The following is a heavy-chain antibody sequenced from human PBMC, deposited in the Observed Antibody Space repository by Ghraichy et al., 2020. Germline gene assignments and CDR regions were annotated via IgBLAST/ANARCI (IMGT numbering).Heavy chain of an antibody. J-gene: IGHJ4*02. CDR3: AKVSNDFWSGHYYFDY. CDR1: GFIFSSYA. D-gene: IGHD3-3*01. Sequence: GGSLRLSCAASGFIFSSYAMSWVRQAPGKGLEWVSGISGGGNTFYADSVKGRFTTSRDNSKNTLHLQMHSLRAEDTAVYYCAKVSNDFWSGHYYFDYWGQGTLVTVSS. CDR2: ISGGGNT. V-gene: IGHV3-23*01.